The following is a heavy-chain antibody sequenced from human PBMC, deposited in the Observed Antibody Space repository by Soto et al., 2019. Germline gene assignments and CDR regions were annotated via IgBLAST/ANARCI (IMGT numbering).Heavy chain of an antibody. CDR1: GGTFSSYA. D-gene: IGHD3-22*01. V-gene: IGHV1-69*01. CDR2: IIPIFGTA. CDR3: ASNLPSDYYDSSGYHYYYYGMDV. J-gene: IGHJ6*02. Sequence: QVQLVQSGAEVKKPGSSVKVSCKASGGTFSSYAISWVRQAPGQGLEWMEGIIPIFGTANYAQKFQGRVTITADESTSTAYMELSSLRSEDTAVYYCASNLPSDYYDSSGYHYYYYGMDVWGQGTTVTVSS.